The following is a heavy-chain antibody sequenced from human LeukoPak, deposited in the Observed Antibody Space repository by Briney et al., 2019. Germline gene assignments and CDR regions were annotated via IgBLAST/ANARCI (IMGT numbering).Heavy chain of an antibody. CDR2: IKQDGSEK. CDR1: GFTFSSYW. V-gene: IGHV3-7*01. D-gene: IGHD3-16*02. J-gene: IGHJ4*02. Sequence: GGSLRLSCAASGFTFSSYWMSWVRQAPGKGLEGVANIKQDGSEKYYVDSVKGRFTISRDNAKNSLYLQMNSLRAEDTAVYYCARDHDYVWGSYRDIGYWGQGTLVTVSS. CDR3: ARDHDYVWGSYRDIGY.